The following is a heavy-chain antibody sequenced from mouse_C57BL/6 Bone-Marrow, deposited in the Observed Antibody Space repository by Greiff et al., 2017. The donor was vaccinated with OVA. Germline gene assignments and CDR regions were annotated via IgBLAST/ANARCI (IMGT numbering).Heavy chain of an antibody. J-gene: IGHJ2*01. CDR3: ACSYWDDYIDY. D-gene: IGHD4-1*01. Sequence: EVKLQESGAELVKPGASVKLSCTASGFNITDYYMHWVKQRPEQGLEWIGRIDPEDGETKYAPKFQGKATITADTSSNTAYLQLSSLTSEDTAVYYCACSYWDDYIDYWGQGTTLTVSS. CDR2: IDPEDGET. V-gene: IGHV14-2*01. CDR1: GFNITDYY.